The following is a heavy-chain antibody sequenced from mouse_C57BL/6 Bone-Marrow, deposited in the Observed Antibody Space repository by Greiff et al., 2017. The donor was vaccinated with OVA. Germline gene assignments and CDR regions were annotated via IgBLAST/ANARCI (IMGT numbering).Heavy chain of an antibody. CDR2: IDPSDSYT. CDR3: ARENDSYYYAMDY. J-gene: IGHJ4*01. D-gene: IGHD2-4*01. V-gene: IGHV1-50*01. Sequence: QVQLQQPGAELVKPGASVKLSCKASGYTFTSYWMQWVKQRPGQGLEWIGEIDPSDSYTNYNQKFKGKATLTVDTSSSTAYMQLSSLTSEDSAVYYCARENDSYYYAMDYWGQGTSVTVSS. CDR1: GYTFTSYW.